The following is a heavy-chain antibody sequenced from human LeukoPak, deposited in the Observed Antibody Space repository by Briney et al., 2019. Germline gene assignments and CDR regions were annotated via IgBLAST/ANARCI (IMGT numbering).Heavy chain of an antibody. J-gene: IGHJ4*02. V-gene: IGHV1-18*01. Sequence: GASVKVSCKASGYTFTSYGISWVRQAPGQGLEWMGWISAYNGNTNYAQKLQGRVTMTTDTSTSTAYMELRSLRSDDTAVYYCARDGDYYGSGSIPDYWGQGTLVTVSS. CDR3: ARDGDYYGSGSIPDY. D-gene: IGHD3-10*01. CDR2: ISAYNGNT. CDR1: GYTFTSYG.